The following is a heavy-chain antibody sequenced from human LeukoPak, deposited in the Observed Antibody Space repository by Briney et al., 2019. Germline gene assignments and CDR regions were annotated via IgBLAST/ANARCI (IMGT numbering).Heavy chain of an antibody. V-gene: IGHV3-7*03. D-gene: IGHD2-2*01. CDR2: IKQDGSEK. CDR3: AKDHCSSTSCYFGY. Sequence: GGSLRLSCAASGFIFSSYWMSWVRQAPGKGLEWVANIKQDGSEKYYVDSVKGRFTISRDNSKNTLYLQMNSLRAEDTAVYYCAKDHCSSTSCYFGYWGQGTLVTVSS. CDR1: GFIFSSYW. J-gene: IGHJ4*02.